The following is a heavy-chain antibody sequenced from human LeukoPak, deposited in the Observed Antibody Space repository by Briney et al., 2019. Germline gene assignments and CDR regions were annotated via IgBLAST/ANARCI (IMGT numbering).Heavy chain of an antibody. Sequence: GGSLRLSCAASGFTFSNAWMSWVRQAPGKGLEWVGRIKSKTDGGTTDYAAAVKGRFHISRDDSKNTLYLQMNSLKTEDTAVYYCTTTSGGLVVGATTSYYYYGMDVWGQGTTVTVSS. J-gene: IGHJ6*02. CDR3: TTTSGGLVVGATTSYYYYGMDV. CDR1: GFTFSNAW. CDR2: IKSKTDGGTT. V-gene: IGHV3-15*01. D-gene: IGHD1-26*01.